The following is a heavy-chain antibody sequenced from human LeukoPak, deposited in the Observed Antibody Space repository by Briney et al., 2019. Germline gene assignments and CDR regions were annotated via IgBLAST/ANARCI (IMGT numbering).Heavy chain of an antibody. D-gene: IGHD5-18*01. CDR2: IIPIFGTA. CDR1: GGTFSSYA. CDR3: ARDRAGTAMPFLGGRAFDI. V-gene: IGHV1-69*01. J-gene: IGHJ3*02. Sequence: SVKVSCKASGGTFSSYAISWVRQAPGQGLEWMGGIIPIFGTANYAQKFQGRVTITADESTSTAYMELSSLRSEDTAVYYCARDRAGTAMPFLGGRAFDIWGQGTMVTVSS.